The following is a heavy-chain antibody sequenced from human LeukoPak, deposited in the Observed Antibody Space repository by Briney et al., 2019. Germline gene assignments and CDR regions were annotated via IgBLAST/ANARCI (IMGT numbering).Heavy chain of an antibody. J-gene: IGHJ4*02. Sequence: QPGGSLRLSCAASGFRFNNYAMHWVRQAPGKGLEWVAFIRRDGSNKYYSDSVKGRFTISRDNSKNTLYVQMNSLRTEDTAVYYCASHSWYETVWGSGDYWGQGTLVTVSS. V-gene: IGHV3-30*02. CDR1: GFRFNNYA. D-gene: IGHD6-13*01. CDR3: ASHSWYETVWGSGDY. CDR2: IRRDGSNK.